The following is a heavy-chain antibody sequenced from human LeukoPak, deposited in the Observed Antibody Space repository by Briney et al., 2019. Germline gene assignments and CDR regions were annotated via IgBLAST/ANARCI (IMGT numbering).Heavy chain of an antibody. D-gene: IGHD3-22*01. CDR3: ARAPSEIGGYYPEYFRH. CDR1: GFTFSSYW. CDR2: IKSDGST. J-gene: IGHJ1*01. Sequence: GGSLRLSCAASGFTFSSYWMHWVRQAPGKGLVWVSRIKSDGSTNCADSVKGRFTISRDNAKNTVSLQMNSLRAEDTGVYYCARAPSEIGGYYPEYFRHWGQGTLVTVSS. V-gene: IGHV3-74*01.